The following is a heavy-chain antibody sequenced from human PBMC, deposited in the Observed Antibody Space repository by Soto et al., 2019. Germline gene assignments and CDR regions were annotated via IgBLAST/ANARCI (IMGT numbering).Heavy chain of an antibody. CDR3: AKTPRYSSGWFFDY. CDR1: GFRFSDYP. D-gene: IGHD6-19*01. CDR2: ISYDGSNK. J-gene: IGHJ4*02. Sequence: GGSLRLSCVGSGFRFSDYPLNWVRQAPGQGLEWVAVISYDGSNKYYADSVKGRFTISRDNSKNTLYLQMNSLRAEDTAVYYXAKTPRYSSGWFFDYWGQGTLVTVSS. V-gene: IGHV3-30*18.